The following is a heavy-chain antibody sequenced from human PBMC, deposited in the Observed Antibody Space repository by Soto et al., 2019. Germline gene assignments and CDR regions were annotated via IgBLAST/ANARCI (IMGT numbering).Heavy chain of an antibody. Sequence: GGSPKTSCQGFGYSFERYWNGWVRQMPRKELEWMGIIYPVYSDTRYSPSFQGQVTISADKSLRTAYLQCTSLKASNTALYYCARSRSFTLGFYYDGMDVWGQGTTVTVSS. D-gene: IGHD6-6*01. J-gene: IGHJ6*02. CDR3: ARSRSFTLGFYYDGMDV. V-gene: IGHV5-51*01. CDR1: GYSFERYW. CDR2: IYPVYSDT.